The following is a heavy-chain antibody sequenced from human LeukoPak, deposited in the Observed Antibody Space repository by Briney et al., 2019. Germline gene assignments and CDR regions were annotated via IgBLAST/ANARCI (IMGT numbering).Heavy chain of an antibody. CDR1: GGSISSYY. V-gene: IGHV4-4*07. CDR2: IYTSGST. CDR3: ARETVDYDFWSGYFDY. Sequence: PSETLSLTCTVSGGSISSYYWSWIRQPAGKGLEWIGRIYTSGSTNYNPSLKSRVTMSVDTSKNQFSLKLSSVTAADTAVYYCARETVDYDFWSGYFDYWGQGTLVTVSS. J-gene: IGHJ4*02. D-gene: IGHD3-3*01.